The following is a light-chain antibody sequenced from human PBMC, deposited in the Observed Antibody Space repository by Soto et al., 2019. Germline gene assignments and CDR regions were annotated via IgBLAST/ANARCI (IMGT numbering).Light chain of an antibody. V-gene: IGKV3-15*01. CDR3: QQYNNWPALI. J-gene: IGKJ4*01. Sequence: EIVMTQSPATLSVSPGERATLSCRASQSVSSNLAWYQQKPGQAPRLLIYGASTRATGIPARFSGSGSGTEFTLTISSLQSEDFAVYYCQQYNNWPALIFGGGTKVDI. CDR2: GAS. CDR1: QSVSSN.